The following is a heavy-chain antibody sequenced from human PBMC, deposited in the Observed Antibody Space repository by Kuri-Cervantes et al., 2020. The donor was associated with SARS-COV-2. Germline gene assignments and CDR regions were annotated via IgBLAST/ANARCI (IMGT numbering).Heavy chain of an antibody. CDR3: ARDRAPLRFLEWLPEPFDY. Sequence: GGSLRLSCAASGFTFSDYYMSWIRQAPGKGLEWVSYISSSGSTIYYADSVKGRFTISRDNAKNSLYLQMNSLRAEDTAVYYCARDRAPLRFLEWLPEPFDYWGQGTLVTVSS. V-gene: IGHV3-11*01. CDR2: ISSSGSTI. CDR1: GFTFSDYY. J-gene: IGHJ4*02. D-gene: IGHD3-3*01.